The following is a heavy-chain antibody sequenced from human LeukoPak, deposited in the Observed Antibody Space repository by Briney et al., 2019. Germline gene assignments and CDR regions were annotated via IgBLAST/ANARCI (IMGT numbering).Heavy chain of an antibody. J-gene: IGHJ4*02. CDR1: GFTFSSYA. V-gene: IGHV3-53*01. D-gene: IGHD6-13*01. CDR2: IYSRGGT. Sequence: GGSLGLSCAASGFTFSSYAMSWVRQAPGKGLEWVSLIYSRGGTSYADSVKGRFTISRDSSKNTLFLQMNSLRVEDTAVYYCARDPPGIAASGTYYWGQGTLVTVSS. CDR3: ARDPPGIAASGTYY.